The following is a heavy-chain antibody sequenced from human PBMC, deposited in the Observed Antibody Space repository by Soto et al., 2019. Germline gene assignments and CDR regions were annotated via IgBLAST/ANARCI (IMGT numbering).Heavy chain of an antibody. CDR2: MQPSTGRT. J-gene: IGHJ4*02. Sequence: QVQLVQSGAEVREPGASVKVSCKASGYSFTSLDINWVRQTAGQGLEWMGWMQPSTGRTGYAQKFQGRVTMTRDTSIITAYMELTTLTADDTAFYYCARDVSAGVDYWGQGPLVTVSS. D-gene: IGHD1-26*01. CDR1: GYSFTSLD. CDR3: ARDVSAGVDY. V-gene: IGHV1-8*01.